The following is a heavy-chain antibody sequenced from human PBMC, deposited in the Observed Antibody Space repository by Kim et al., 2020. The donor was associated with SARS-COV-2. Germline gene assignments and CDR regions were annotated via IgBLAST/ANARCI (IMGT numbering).Heavy chain of an antibody. CDR1: GFTFSGYW. Sequence: GGSLRLSCATSGFTFSGYWMSWVRQAPGKGLECVATINSDGNNKYYMDSVKGRFTISRDNAKDSLYLQMNTLRAEDTAVYYCTTSMHYWGQGILVTVSP. J-gene: IGHJ4*02. CDR3: TTSMHY. V-gene: IGHV3-7*01. D-gene: IGHD2-2*01. CDR2: INSDGNNK.